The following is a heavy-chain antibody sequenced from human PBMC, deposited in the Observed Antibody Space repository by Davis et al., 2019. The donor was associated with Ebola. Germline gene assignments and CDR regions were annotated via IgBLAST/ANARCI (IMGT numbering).Heavy chain of an antibody. V-gene: IGHV1-46*01. CDR3: AREDYDSISRERWFDP. CDR1: GYTFTSYY. D-gene: IGHD3-3*01. J-gene: IGHJ5*02. CDR2: INPSGGST. Sequence: ASVKVSCKASGYTFTSYYMHWVRQAPGQGLEWMGIINPSGGSTSYAQKFQGRVTMTRDTSTSTVYMELSSLRSEDTAVYYCAREDYDSISRERWFDPWGQGTLVTVSS.